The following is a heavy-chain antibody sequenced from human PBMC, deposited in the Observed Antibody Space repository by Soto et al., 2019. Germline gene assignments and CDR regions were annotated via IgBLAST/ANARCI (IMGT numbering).Heavy chain of an antibody. CDR1: GGSISSGAFY. CDR3: ASYANIGHY. J-gene: IGHJ4*02. Sequence: PSETLSLTCTVSGGSISSGAFYWSWIRQHPGKGLEWIGYIYYSGSTYYNPSLKSRVTISVDTSKNQFSLKLSSVTAADTAVYYCASYANIGHYWGQGTLVTVSS. D-gene: IGHD5-12*01. V-gene: IGHV4-31*03. CDR2: IYYSGST.